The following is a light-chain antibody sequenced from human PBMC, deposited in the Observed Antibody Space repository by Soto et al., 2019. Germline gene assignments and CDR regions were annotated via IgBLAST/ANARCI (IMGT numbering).Light chain of an antibody. CDR1: QSISSY. CDR2: TAS. CDR3: QQSYSTPYT. V-gene: IGKV1-39*01. Sequence: DIQMTQSPSSLSASVGDRVTITCRASQSISSYLNWYQQKPGIAPKLLIYTASSLQSEVPSRFSGSGSGTDFTLTISSLQPDDFAAYYCQQSYSTPYTFGLGTKLEI. J-gene: IGKJ2*01.